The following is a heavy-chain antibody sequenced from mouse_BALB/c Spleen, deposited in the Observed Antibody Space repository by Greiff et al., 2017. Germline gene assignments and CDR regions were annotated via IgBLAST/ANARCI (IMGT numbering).Heavy chain of an antibody. CDR2: IRNKANGYTT. CDR3: AREGVTTATTWFAY. D-gene: IGHD1-2*01. Sequence: EVKLMESGGGLVQPGGSLRLSCATSGFTFTDYYMSWVRQPPGKALEWLGFIRNKANGYTTEYSASVKGRFTISRDNSQSILYLQMNTLRAEDSATYYCAREGVTTATTWFAYWGQGTLVTVSA. V-gene: IGHV7-3*02. J-gene: IGHJ3*01. CDR1: GFTFTDYY.